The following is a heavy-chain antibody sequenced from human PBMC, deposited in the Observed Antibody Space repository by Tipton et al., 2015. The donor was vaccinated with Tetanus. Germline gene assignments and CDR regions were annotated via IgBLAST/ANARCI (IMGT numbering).Heavy chain of an antibody. CDR2: ISYDGHKK. V-gene: IGHV3-30-3*01. CDR3: ARANNEFPKKGPFDS. D-gene: IGHD1-1*01. CDR1: GFTFSNYA. Sequence: LSLTCAASGFTFSNYAVHWVRQVPRKGLEWVAVISYDGHKKFYADSVKGRFTISRDNAKNSLYLQMSSLRVEDTAVYYCARANNEFPKKGPFDSWGQGSLVIVSS. J-gene: IGHJ4*02.